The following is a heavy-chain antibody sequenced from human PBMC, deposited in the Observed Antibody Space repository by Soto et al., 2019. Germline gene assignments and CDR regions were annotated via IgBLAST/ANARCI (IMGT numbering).Heavy chain of an antibody. CDR1: GGSISSSSYY. J-gene: IGHJ6*02. V-gene: IGHV4-39*01. Sequence: SETLSLTCTVPGGSISSSSYYWGWIRQPPGKGLEWIGSIYYSGSTYYNPSLKSRVTISVDTSKNQFSLKLSSVTAADTAVYYCARLPKGGYQTSKDYYYGMDVWGQGTTVTVS. D-gene: IGHD2-15*01. CDR3: ARLPKGGYQTSKDYYYGMDV. CDR2: IYYSGST.